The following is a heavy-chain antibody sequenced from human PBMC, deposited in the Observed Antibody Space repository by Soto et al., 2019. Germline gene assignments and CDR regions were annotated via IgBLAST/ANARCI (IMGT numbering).Heavy chain of an antibody. CDR1: GFVVTDNY. D-gene: IGHD6-19*01. CDR2: IYNTGTT. J-gene: IGHJ3*02. CDR3: ASETHGYSNGWSI. V-gene: IGHV3-53*02. Sequence: EVQLVETGGGLTQPGGSLRLSCSASGFVVTDNYMTWVRQAPGKGLEWVSVIYNTGTTYYADCVKGRFTISWDISKNARVLKMTNLTIDGSAVYFCASETHGYSNGWSIWGHGTMVTVSS.